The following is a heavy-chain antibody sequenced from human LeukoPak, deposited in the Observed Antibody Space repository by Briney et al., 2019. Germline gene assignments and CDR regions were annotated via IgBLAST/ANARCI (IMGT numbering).Heavy chain of an antibody. D-gene: IGHD6-13*01. CDR1: GFTFSSYG. J-gene: IGHJ6*03. V-gene: IGHV3-33*06. CDR2: IWYDGSNK. CDR3: AKDRGLAAPNYYMDV. Sequence: PGGSLRLSCAASGFTFSSYGMHWVRQAPGKGLEWVAVIWYDGSNKYYADSVKGRFTISRDNSKNTLYLQMNSLRAEDTAVYYCAKDRGLAAPNYYMDVWGKGTTVTVSS.